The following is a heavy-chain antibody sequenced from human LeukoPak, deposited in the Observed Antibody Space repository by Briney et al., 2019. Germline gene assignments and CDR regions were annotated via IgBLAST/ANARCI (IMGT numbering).Heavy chain of an antibody. J-gene: IGHJ5*02. D-gene: IGHD2-8*01. CDR3: ARASFNVVFGNWFDP. CDR2: VYYSGST. V-gene: IGHV4-39*01. Sequence: PETLSLTCTVSSGSIGSSSNYWGWIRQAPGKGLEWIGNVYYSGSTFYNPSLKSRVTISVDTSKNQFSLKLRSVTAADTPIYYCARASFNVVFGNWFDPWGQGTLVTVSS. CDR1: SGSIGSSSNY.